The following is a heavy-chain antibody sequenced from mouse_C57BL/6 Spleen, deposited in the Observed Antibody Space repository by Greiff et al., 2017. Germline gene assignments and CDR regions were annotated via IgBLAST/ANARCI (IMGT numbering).Heavy chain of an antibody. D-gene: IGHD2-4*01. CDR2: IVPNSGGT. CDR3: ARSRDYDLYYAMDY. Sequence: QVQLQQPGAELVKPGASVKLSCKASGYTFTSYWMHWVKQRPGRGLEWIGRIVPNSGGTKYNEKFKSKATLTVDKPSSTAYMQLSSLTSEDSAVDYCARSRDYDLYYAMDYWGQGTSVTVSS. J-gene: IGHJ4*01. V-gene: IGHV1-72*01. CDR1: GYTFTSYW.